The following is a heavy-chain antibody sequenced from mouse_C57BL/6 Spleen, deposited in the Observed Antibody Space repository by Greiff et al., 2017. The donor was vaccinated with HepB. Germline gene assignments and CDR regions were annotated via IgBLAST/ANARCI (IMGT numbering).Heavy chain of an antibody. CDR1: GYTFTDYE. J-gene: IGHJ3*01. D-gene: IGHD2-3*01. CDR2: IDPETGGT. V-gene: IGHV1-15*01. Sequence: QVQLQQSGAELVRPGASVTLSCKASGYTFTDYEMHWVKQTPVHGLEWIGAIDPETGGTAYNQKFKGKAILTADKSSSTAYMELRSLTSEDSAVYYCTRGGRLDDGYYGGFAYWGQGTLVTVSA. CDR3: TRGGRLDDGYYGGFAY.